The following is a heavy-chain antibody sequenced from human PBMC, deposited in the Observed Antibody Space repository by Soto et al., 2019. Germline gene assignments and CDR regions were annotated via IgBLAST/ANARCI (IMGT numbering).Heavy chain of an antibody. Sequence: SETLSLTCTVSGGSISSGSYSRGWIRQPPGKGLEWIGTIYYSGSTDYNPSLKSRVTMSVDTSKKQFSLKLSSVTAADTAVYYCAGEYYFYMDVWGKGTTVTVS. CDR3: AGEYYFYMDV. CDR2: IYYSGST. D-gene: IGHD3-10*01. J-gene: IGHJ6*03. V-gene: IGHV4-39*01. CDR1: GGSISSGSYS.